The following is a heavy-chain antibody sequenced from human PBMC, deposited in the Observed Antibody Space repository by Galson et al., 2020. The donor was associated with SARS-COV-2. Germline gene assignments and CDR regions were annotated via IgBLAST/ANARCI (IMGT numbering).Heavy chain of an antibody. J-gene: IGHJ5*02. V-gene: IGHV1-69*13. CDR1: GGTFSSYA. CDR3: ARDLGYDILTGSNWFDP. Sequence: SVKVSCKASGGTFSSYAISWVRQAPGQGLEWMGGIIPIFGTANYAQKFQGRVTITADESTSTAYMELSSLRSEDTAVYYCARDLGYDILTGSNWFDPWGQGTLVTVSS. CDR2: IIPIFGTA. D-gene: IGHD3-9*01.